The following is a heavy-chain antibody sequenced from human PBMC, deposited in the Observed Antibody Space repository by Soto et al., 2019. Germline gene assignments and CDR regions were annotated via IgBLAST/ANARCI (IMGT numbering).Heavy chain of an antibody. CDR2: IICSGGST. Sequence: GGSLRLSCAASGFTFSSYAMSWVRQAPGKGLEWVSAIICSGGSTYYADSVKGRFTISRDNSKNTLYLQMNSLRAEDTAVYYCARVRVVRRRSSYYYMDVRGKGTTVTVSS. J-gene: IGHJ6*03. CDR3: ARVRVVRRRSSYYYMDV. V-gene: IGHV3-23*01. CDR1: GFTFSSYA. D-gene: IGHD6-25*01.